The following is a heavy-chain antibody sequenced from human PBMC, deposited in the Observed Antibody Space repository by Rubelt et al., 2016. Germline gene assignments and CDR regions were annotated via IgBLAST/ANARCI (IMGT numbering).Heavy chain of an antibody. CDR1: DGSITSSNYY. CDR3: ARAANRSGGWYGRNAYDI. J-gene: IGHJ3*02. V-gene: IGHV4-39*01. CDR2: VYYSGIT. Sequence: QLQLQESGPGLVKPSETLSLTCTVSDGSITSSNYYWGWIRQPPGKGLEWIGSVYYSGITYDNPALRRRITISVDMSKKQFSLKWGSVTAADTAVYYCARAANRSGGWYGRNAYDIWGQGTMVTVSS. D-gene: IGHD6-19*01.